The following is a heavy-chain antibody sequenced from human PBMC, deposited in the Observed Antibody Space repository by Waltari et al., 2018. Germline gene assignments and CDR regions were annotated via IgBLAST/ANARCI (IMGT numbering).Heavy chain of an antibody. Sequence: QITLKESGPTLVKPTQTLTLTCTFSGFSLSTSGVGVGWIRQPPGKALEWLALLYWDDDKRYSPALKSRLTITKDTSKNQVVLTMTNMDPVDTATYYCAHSTAYDYVWGSYRYTLFDYWGQGTLVTVSS. CDR1: GFSLSTSGVG. CDR3: AHSTAYDYVWGSYRYTLFDY. J-gene: IGHJ4*02. CDR2: LYWDDDK. D-gene: IGHD3-16*02. V-gene: IGHV2-5*02.